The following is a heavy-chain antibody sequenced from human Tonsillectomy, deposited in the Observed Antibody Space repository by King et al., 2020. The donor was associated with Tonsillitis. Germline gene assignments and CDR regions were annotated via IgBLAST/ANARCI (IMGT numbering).Heavy chain of an antibody. CDR1: GFTFTSSA. CDR2: IVVGSGNT. Sequence: QLVESGPEVKKPGTSVKVSCKASGFTFTSSAMQWVRQARGQRLEWIGWIVVGSGNTNYAQKFQERLTITRDMSTSTAYMELSSLRSEDTAVYYCAVESRGSPLPLLRFLEAGRQPYYYYMDVWGKGTTVTVSS. D-gene: IGHD3-3*01. J-gene: IGHJ6*03. CDR3: AVESRGSPLPLLRFLEAGRQPYYYYMDV. V-gene: IGHV1-58*02.